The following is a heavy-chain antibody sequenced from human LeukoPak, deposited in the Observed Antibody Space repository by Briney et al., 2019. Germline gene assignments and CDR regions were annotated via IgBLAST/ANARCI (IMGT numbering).Heavy chain of an antibody. D-gene: IGHD2-15*01. V-gene: IGHV1-2*02. Sequence: GASVKVSCEASGYTFTGYYMHWVRQAPGQGLEWMGWINPNSGGTNYAQKFQGRVTMTRDTSISTAYMELSRLRSDDTAVYYCARGGRYCSGGSCFAFDYWGQGTLVTVSS. CDR3: ARGGRYCSGGSCFAFDY. CDR1: GYTFTGYY. J-gene: IGHJ4*02. CDR2: INPNSGGT.